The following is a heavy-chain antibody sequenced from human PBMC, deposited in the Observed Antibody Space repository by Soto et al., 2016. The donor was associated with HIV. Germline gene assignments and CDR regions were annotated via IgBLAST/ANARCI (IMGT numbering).Heavy chain of an antibody. CDR1: GASVSDGYY. D-gene: IGHD6-25*01. V-gene: IGHV4-30-4*01. Sequence: QVHLYESGPELIKPSQTLSLTCVVYGASVSDGYYWSWIRHHPQRGLEWIGSIDYTGKTFYSGALKSRMTILWTPPKVASLYLRSLTVTDTATYYCAREPAQRPXSRGDFWGQGLRVTVSP. CDR2: IDYTGKT. J-gene: IGHJ4*02. CDR3: AREPAQRPXSRGDF.